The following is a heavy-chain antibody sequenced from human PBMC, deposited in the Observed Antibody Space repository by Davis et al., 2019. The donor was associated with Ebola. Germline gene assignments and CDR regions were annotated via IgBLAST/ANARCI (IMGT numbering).Heavy chain of an antibody. CDR1: GDSVSSGG. CDR2: TYYNSKWYN. V-gene: IGHV6-1*01. Sequence: HSQTLSLTCAISGDSVSSGGWNWIRQSPSRGLEWLGRTYYNSKWYNDYALSVRGRVTINPDTSKNHFSLQLNSVTPEDTAVYYCARGWLRTGFDYWGQGTLVTVSS. D-gene: IGHD5-24*01. J-gene: IGHJ4*02. CDR3: ARGWLRTGFDY.